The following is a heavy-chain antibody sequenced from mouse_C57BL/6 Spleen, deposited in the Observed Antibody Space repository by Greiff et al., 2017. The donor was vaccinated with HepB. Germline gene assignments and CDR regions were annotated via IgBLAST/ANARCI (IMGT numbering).Heavy chain of an antibody. CDR1: GFNIKNTY. Sequence: VQLKESVAELVRPGASVKLSCTASGFNIKNTYMHWVKQRPEQGLEWIGRIDPANGNTKYAPKFQGKATITADTSSNTAYLQLSSLTSEDTAIYYGTRQDYDDGDYFDYWGQGTTLTVSS. J-gene: IGHJ2*01. D-gene: IGHD2-4*01. CDR2: IDPANGNT. V-gene: IGHV14-3*01. CDR3: TRQDYDDGDYFDY.